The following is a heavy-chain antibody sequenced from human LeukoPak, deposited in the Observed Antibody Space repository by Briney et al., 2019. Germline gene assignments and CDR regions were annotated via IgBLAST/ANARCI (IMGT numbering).Heavy chain of an antibody. V-gene: IGHV3-7*01. CDR3: ARDRDQGYYYYMDV. CDR1: GFTFSNYW. D-gene: IGHD3-10*01. Sequence: GGSLRLSCAASGFTFSNYWMTWVRQAPGKGLEWVANIKHDGSEDYYLDSVKGRFAISRDNAKNSLYLQMNSLRAEDTAVYYCARDRDQGYYYYMDVWGKGTTVTVSS. J-gene: IGHJ6*03. CDR2: IKHDGSED.